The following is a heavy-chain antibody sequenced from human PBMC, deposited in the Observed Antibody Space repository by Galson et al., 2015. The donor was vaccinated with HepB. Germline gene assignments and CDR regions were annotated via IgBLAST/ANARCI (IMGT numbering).Heavy chain of an antibody. Sequence: SVKVSCKASGYTFTSYTMHWVRQAPGQRLEWMGRINVGNGNTKFSQKFQDRLTITRDTSASTAYMELSSLRSEDTAVYFCATGANPSYYAMDVWGQGTTVTVSS. D-gene: IGHD1-26*01. CDR3: ATGANPSYYAMDV. CDR1: GYTFTSYT. V-gene: IGHV1-3*01. J-gene: IGHJ6*02. CDR2: INVGNGNT.